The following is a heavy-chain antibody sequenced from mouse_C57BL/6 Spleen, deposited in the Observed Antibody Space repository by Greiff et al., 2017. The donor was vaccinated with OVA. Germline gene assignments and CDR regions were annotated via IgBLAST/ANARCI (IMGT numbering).Heavy chain of an antibody. V-gene: IGHV5-17*01. Sequence: DVMLVESGGGLVKPGGSLKLSCAASGFTFSDYGMHWVRQAPEKGLEWVAYISSGSSTIYYADTVKGRFTISRDNAKNTLFLQMTSLRSEDTAMYYCAKAYSNYDHWYVDVWGTGTTVTVSS. CDR1: GFTFSDYG. D-gene: IGHD2-5*01. CDR3: AKAYSNYDHWYVDV. J-gene: IGHJ1*03. CDR2: ISSGSSTI.